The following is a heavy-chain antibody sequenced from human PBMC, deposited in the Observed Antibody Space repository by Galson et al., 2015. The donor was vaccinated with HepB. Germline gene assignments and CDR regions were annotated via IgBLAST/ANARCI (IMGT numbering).Heavy chain of an antibody. J-gene: IGHJ4*02. CDR1: GFTFSSYS. CDR2: ISSSSSYI. Sequence: SLRLSCAASGFTFSSYSMNWVRQAPGKGLEWVSSISSSSSYIYYADSVKGRFTISRDNAKNSLYLQMNSLRAEDTAVYYCARGGVVVVEGFDYWGQGTLVTVSS. V-gene: IGHV3-21*01. D-gene: IGHD2-15*01. CDR3: ARGGVVVVEGFDY.